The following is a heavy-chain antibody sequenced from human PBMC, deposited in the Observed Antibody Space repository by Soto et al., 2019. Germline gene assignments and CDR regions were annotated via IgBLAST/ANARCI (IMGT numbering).Heavy chain of an antibody. J-gene: IGHJ5*02. Sequence: QLQLQESGPGLVKPSETLSLTCSVSGGSISSRNYYWGWIRQPPGKGLEWIGSIYYRGSSYYNPSLKSRVTISVDTSKNQFSLRLSSVTAADTAVYYCARHPGDPAAGNWFDPRGQGTLVTVSS. D-gene: IGHD6-13*01. CDR3: ARHPGDPAAGNWFDP. V-gene: IGHV4-39*01. CDR1: GGSISSRNYY. CDR2: IYYRGSS.